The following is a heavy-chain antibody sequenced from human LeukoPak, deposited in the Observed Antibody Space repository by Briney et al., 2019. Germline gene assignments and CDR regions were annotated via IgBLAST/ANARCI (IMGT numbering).Heavy chain of an antibody. V-gene: IGHV1-46*01. CDR2: INPTGGNT. Sequence: ASVKVSCKASGYIFTSFYIHWVRQVPGQGLEWMGIINPTGGNTNYAQKFQGRVTMTRDMSTGTVYMEVSSLRSEDTAVYYCARALPHRRLMDTTMNQHWFDPWGQGTLVTVSS. CDR1: GYIFTSFY. CDR3: ARALPHRRLMDTTMNQHWFDP. D-gene: IGHD5-18*01. J-gene: IGHJ5*02.